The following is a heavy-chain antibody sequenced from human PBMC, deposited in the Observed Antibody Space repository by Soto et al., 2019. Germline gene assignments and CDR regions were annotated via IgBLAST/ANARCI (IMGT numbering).Heavy chain of an antibody. J-gene: IGHJ5*02. V-gene: IGHV6-1*01. Sequence: LSLTCAISGDSVSSNSAAWNWIRQSPSGGLEWLGRTYYRSKWYNDYAVSVKSRITINPDTSKNQFSLQLNSVTPEDTAVYYCAREGGYCSSTSCYAQPNWFDPWGQGTLVTVSS. D-gene: IGHD2-2*01. CDR1: GDSVSSNSAA. CDR3: AREGGYCSSTSCYAQPNWFDP. CDR2: TYYRSKWYN.